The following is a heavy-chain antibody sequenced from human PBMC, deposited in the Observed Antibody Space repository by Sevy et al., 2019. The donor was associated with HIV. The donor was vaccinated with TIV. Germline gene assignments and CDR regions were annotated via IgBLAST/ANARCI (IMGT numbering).Heavy chain of an antibody. Sequence: GGSLRLSCAASGFTFGSYGMHWVRQAPGRGLEWVSFISYDKSGRYYGDSVRGRFTNSRDNFKNTLWLQMNSLRPEETAVYYCLRDNSGYFHFDYWGQGTLVTVSS. CDR3: LRDNSGYFHFDY. D-gene: IGHD3-22*01. V-gene: IGHV3-30*03. CDR2: ISYDKSGR. CDR1: GFTFGSYG. J-gene: IGHJ4*02.